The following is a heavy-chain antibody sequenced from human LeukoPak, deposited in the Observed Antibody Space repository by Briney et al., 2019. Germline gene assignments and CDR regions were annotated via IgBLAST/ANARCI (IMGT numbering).Heavy chain of an antibody. V-gene: IGHV1-24*01. D-gene: IGHD2-2*01. J-gene: IGHJ5*02. Sequence: ASVKVSCKVSGYTLTELSMHWVRQAPGKGLEWMGGFDPEDGETTYAQKFQGRVTMTEDTSTDTAYMELSSLRSEDTAVYYCATFTVPAAMPFDWFDPWGQGTLVTVSS. CDR1: GYTLTELS. CDR2: FDPEDGET. CDR3: ATFTVPAAMPFDWFDP.